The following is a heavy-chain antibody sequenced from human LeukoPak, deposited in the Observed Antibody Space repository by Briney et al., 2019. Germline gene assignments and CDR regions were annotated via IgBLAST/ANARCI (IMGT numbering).Heavy chain of an antibody. CDR2: IYYSGST. Sequence: SQTLSLNCTVSGGSISSGGYYWSWIRQHPGKGLEWIGYIYYSGSTYYNPSLKSRVTISVDTSKNQFSLKLSSVTAADTAVYYCARDGRWGYSYELVPFGYWGQGTLVTVSS. V-gene: IGHV4-31*03. D-gene: IGHD5-18*01. CDR1: GGSISSGGYY. J-gene: IGHJ4*02. CDR3: ARDGRWGYSYELVPFGY.